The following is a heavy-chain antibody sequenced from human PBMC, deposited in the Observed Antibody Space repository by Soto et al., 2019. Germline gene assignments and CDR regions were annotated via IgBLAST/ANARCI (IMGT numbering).Heavy chain of an antibody. D-gene: IGHD1-26*01. Sequence: GGSLRLSCAASGFTFSSYGMHWVRQAPGKGLEWVAVIWYDGSNKYYADSVKGRFTISRDNSKNTLYLQMNSPRAEDTAVYYCARDCWRGATTFWPNYFWGQGTLVTGSS. CDR1: GFTFSSYG. CDR3: ARDCWRGATTFWPNYF. J-gene: IGHJ4*02. V-gene: IGHV3-33*01. CDR2: IWYDGSNK.